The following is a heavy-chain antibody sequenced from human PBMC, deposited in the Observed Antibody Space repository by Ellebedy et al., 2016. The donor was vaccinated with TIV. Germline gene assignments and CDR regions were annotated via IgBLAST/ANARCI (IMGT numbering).Heavy chain of an antibody. CDR1: GGCITNYS. V-gene: IGHV4-59*01. CDR3: ARDFANYDVLSGFDGGNLVDP. D-gene: IGHD3-3*01. J-gene: IGHJ5*02. CDR2: VYSSGGT. Sequence: MPSETLSLTCNVSGGCITNYSWIFLGQTPGNRREWIGYVYSSGGTNYNPSLKSRLPISVDASTNQFSLKLTSVTPADTAVYYCARDFANYDVLSGFDGGNLVDPWGEG.